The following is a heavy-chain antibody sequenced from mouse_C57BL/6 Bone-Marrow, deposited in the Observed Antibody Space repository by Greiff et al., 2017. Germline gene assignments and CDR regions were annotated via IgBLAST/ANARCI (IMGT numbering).Heavy chain of an antibody. V-gene: IGHV1-81*01. Sequence: QVQLQQSGAELARPGASVKLSCKASGYTFTSYGISWVKQRTGQGLEWIGEIYPRSGNTYYNEKFKGKATLTVDQSSSTAYMQLNSLTSEDSAVYYCFLWLRYYAMDYWGQGTSVTVSS. CDR2: IYPRSGNT. D-gene: IGHD2-2*01. J-gene: IGHJ4*01. CDR1: GYTFTSYG. CDR3: FLWLRYYAMDY.